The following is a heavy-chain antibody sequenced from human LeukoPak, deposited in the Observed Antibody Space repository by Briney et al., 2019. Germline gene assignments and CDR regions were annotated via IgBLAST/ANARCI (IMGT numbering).Heavy chain of an antibody. CDR3: TRQRRGTYYAFDS. D-gene: IGHD3-16*01. Sequence: GGSLRRSSDAYGFSISDYYMSRIRHSQGNGLKWISYITSGGASTNYADSVKGRFTISRDKAKNSVALQLNSLRAEDTAVYYCTRQRRGTYYAFDSWGQGTLVTVSS. CDR1: GFSISDYY. J-gene: IGHJ4*02. V-gene: IGHV3-11*01. CDR2: ITSGGAST.